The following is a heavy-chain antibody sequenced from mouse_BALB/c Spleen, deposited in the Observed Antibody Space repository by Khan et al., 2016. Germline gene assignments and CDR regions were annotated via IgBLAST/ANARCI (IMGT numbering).Heavy chain of an antibody. CDR3: ARCSSCFDS. CDR2: IDPSSGES. CDR1: GYTFNTYW. J-gene: IGHJ2*01. V-gene: IGHV1S127*01. Sequence: QVQLQQSGPELVRPGASVKMSCKASGYTFNTYWIHWVKQRPGQGLEWLGMIDPSSGESRYIQNFKDKATMNVDRSSNTAYLQLSSLTSEDSAVYYCARCSSCFDSWGQGTTLTVSS.